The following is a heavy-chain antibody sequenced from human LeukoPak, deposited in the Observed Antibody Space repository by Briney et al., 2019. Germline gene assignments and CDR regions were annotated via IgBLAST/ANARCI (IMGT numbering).Heavy chain of an antibody. CDR2: IYTSGST. Sequence: PSETLSLTCTVSGGSISSGSYYWSWIRQPAGKGLEWIGRIYTSGSTNYNPSLKSRVTISVDTSKNQFSLKLSSVTAADTAVYYCSAYYYDSSGDYWGQGTLVTVSS. CDR1: GGSISSGSYY. V-gene: IGHV4-61*02. D-gene: IGHD3-22*01. CDR3: SAYYYDSSGDY. J-gene: IGHJ4*02.